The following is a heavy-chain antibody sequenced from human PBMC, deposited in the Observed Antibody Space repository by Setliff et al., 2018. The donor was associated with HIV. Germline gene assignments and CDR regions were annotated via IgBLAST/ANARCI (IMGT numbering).Heavy chain of an antibody. Sequence: SETLSLTCTVSGGAFNTSSSYWGWIRQPPGKGLEYIGGIFYSGSAYYNPSLKSRITISVDTSKNQFSLKLSSVTAADTAVYYCARHYQHSWVGVDYYFMDVWGKGTTVTVSS. V-gene: IGHV4-39*01. CDR2: IFYSGSA. CDR1: GGAFNTSSSY. D-gene: IGHD1-26*01. CDR3: ARHYQHSWVGVDYYFMDV. J-gene: IGHJ6*03.